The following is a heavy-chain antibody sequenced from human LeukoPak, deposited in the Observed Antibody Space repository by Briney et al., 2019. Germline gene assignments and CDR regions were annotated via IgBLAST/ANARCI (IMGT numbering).Heavy chain of an antibody. D-gene: IGHD3-10*01. CDR2: ISFDGSNK. J-gene: IGHJ3*02. Sequence: GGSLRLSCAASGFTFSTYGMHWVRQAPGKGLEWVAVISFDGSNKYYADSVKGRFTISRDNSKNTLYLQMNSLRAEDTAVYYCAKDRPTYYYGSGSYRHAFDIWGQGTMVTVSS. CDR1: GFTFSTYG. CDR3: AKDRPTYYYGSGSYRHAFDI. V-gene: IGHV3-30*18.